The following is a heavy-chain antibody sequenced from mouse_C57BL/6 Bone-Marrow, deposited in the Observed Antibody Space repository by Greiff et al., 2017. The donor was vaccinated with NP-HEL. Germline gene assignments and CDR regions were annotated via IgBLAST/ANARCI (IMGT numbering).Heavy chain of an antibody. D-gene: IGHD1-1*01. CDR2: IYPSDSET. V-gene: IGHV1-61*01. CDR1: GYTFTSYW. Sequence: QVQLQQPGAELVRPGSSVKLSCKASGYTFTSYWMDWVKQRPGQGLEWIGNIYPSDSETHYNQKFKDKATLTVDKSSSTAYMQLSSLTSEDSAVYYCARSIYYYGSSLWYFDVWGTGTTVTVS. CDR3: ARSIYYYGSSLWYFDV. J-gene: IGHJ1*03.